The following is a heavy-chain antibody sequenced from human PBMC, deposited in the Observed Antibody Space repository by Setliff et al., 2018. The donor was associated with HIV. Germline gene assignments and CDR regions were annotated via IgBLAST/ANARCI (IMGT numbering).Heavy chain of an antibody. CDR1: GYTFTNYY. Sequence: GASVKVSCKASGYTFTNYYIHWVRQAPGQGLEWMGLINPSGGRTSYAQTFQGRLTMTRDTSRSTVYMELSSLRSEDTAVYYCARCYYDSSGPTDAFDIWGQGTVVTVSS. CDR3: ARCYYDSSGPTDAFDI. CDR2: INPSGGRT. D-gene: IGHD3-22*01. J-gene: IGHJ3*02. V-gene: IGHV1-46*01.